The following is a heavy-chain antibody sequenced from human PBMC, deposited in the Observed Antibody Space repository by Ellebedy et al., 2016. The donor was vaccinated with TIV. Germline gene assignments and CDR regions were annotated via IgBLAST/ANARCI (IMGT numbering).Heavy chain of an antibody. Sequence: GESLKISXAASGFTFSSYGMHWVRQAPGKGLEWVAVIWYDGSNKYYADSVKGRFTISRDNSKNTLYLQMSSLRAEDTAVYYCVKGPPVAGSYKGGDYWGQGTLVTVSS. D-gene: IGHD6-19*01. V-gene: IGHV3-30*02. CDR2: IWYDGSNK. CDR3: VKGPPVAGSYKGGDY. CDR1: GFTFSSYG. J-gene: IGHJ4*02.